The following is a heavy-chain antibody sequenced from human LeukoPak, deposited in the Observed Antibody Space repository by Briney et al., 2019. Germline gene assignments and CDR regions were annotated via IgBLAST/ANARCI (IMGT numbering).Heavy chain of an antibody. Sequence: GGSLRLSCAASGFTFSSYSMNWVRQAPGKGLEWVSSISSSSSYIYYADSVKGRFTISRDNSKNTLYLQMNSLRAEDTAVYYCARDHYGAFDIWGQGTMVTVSS. D-gene: IGHD3-10*01. J-gene: IGHJ3*02. CDR1: GFTFSSYS. CDR2: ISSSSSYI. V-gene: IGHV3-21*04. CDR3: ARDHYGAFDI.